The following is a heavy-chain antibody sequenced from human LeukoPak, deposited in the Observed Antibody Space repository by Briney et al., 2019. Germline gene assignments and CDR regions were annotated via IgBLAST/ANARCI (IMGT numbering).Heavy chain of an antibody. V-gene: IGHV3-23*01. CDR2: ISGSGGST. Sequence: GGSLRFSCAASGFTFSSYAMSWVRQAPGKGLEWVSAISGSGGSTYYADSVKGRFTISRDNSKNTLYLQMNSLRAEDTAVYYCASESYSSSWYWFDPWGQGTLVTVSS. CDR1: GFTFSSYA. J-gene: IGHJ5*02. CDR3: ASESYSSSWYWFDP. D-gene: IGHD6-13*01.